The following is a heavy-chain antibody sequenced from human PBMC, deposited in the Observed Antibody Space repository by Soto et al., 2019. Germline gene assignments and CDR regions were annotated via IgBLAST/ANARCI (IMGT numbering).Heavy chain of an antibody. D-gene: IGHD6-19*01. J-gene: IGHJ6*02. V-gene: IGHV1-18*01. CDR1: GYTFTRSG. CDR2: ISSYTGST. CDR3: ARRVAVAGYYYYHGMDV. Sequence: ASVKVSCKASGYTFTRSGISWARQAPGQGPEWKGWISSYTGSTNYNPSLESRVTISVDTSKNYFSLILRSVTAADTAVYYCARRVAVAGYYYYHGMDVWGQGTTVTVSS.